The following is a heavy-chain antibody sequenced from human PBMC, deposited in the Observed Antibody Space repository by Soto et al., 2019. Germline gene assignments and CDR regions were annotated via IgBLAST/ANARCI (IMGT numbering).Heavy chain of an antibody. V-gene: IGHV3-15*07. CDR1: GFTFSNAW. CDR3: TTDPEYGDYGRGY. J-gene: IGHJ4*02. D-gene: IGHD4-17*01. Sequence: EVQLVESGGGLVKPGGSLRLSCAASGFTFSNAWTNWVRQAPGKGLEWVGSIKSTTDGGTTDYAAPVKGRFTISRDDSRNTLYLQMNSLKTEDTAVYYCTTDPEYGDYGRGYWGQGSLVTVSS. CDR2: IKSTTDGGTT.